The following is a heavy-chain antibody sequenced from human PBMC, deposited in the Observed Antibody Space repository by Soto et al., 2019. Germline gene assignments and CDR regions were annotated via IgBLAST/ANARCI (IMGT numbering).Heavy chain of an antibody. V-gene: IGHV3-9*01. D-gene: IGHD6-19*01. CDR1: GFNFDDYA. CDR2: ITWNSVRL. Sequence: GGSLRLSCAASGFNFDDYAMHWVRQAPGKGLEWVSGITWNSVRLDYADSVKGRFTIYRDNAKRSLDLQMNSLRAEDTALYYCARSRSSSSGPLTGLDVWGQGTTVTVSS. CDR3: ARSRSSSSGPLTGLDV. J-gene: IGHJ6*02.